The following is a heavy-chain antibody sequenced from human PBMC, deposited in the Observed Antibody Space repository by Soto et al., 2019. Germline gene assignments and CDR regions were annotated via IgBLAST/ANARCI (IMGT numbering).Heavy chain of an antibody. V-gene: IGHV4-30-4*01. CDR2: IYYNGDT. CDR3: PLRRQYSYGAILGGNWLNP. CDR1: GGAISSGANY. J-gene: IGHJ5*02. D-gene: IGHD5-18*01. Sequence: QVQLQESGPGLVKPSQTLSLTCTVSGGAISSGANYWTWIRQSPGKGLEWIGYIYYNGDTNYNPSLKSRLTLSVATSKTQFSRNRSSVTAADTAVYSCPLRRQYSYGAILGGNWLNPWAKGTLVTVS.